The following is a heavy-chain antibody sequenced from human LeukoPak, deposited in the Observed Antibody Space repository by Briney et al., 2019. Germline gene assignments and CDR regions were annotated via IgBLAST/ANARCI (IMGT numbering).Heavy chain of an antibody. CDR3: ARPSRSISTAGAFDI. D-gene: IGHD2-21*02. J-gene: IGHJ3*02. Sequence: SETLTLTCTVSGGSISNYLWSWIRQPPGKGLEWIGYIYYTGSTNYNPSLKSRVTISVGTSKNQFSLKLSSVTAADTAVYYCARPSRSISTAGAFDIWAQRPLVTVSS. CDR2: IYYTGST. CDR1: GGSISNYL. V-gene: IGHV4-59*01.